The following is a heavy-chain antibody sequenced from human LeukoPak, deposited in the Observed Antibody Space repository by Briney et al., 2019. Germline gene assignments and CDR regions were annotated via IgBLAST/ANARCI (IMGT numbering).Heavy chain of an antibody. CDR2: ISDSGRSS. J-gene: IGHJ4*02. CDR3: ARHDSFIPF. CDR1: GFTFSDYA. Sequence: PGGSLRLSCVASGFTFSDYAMSWVRQAPGKGLEWVSGISDSGRSSYYTDSVKGRFTISRDNSKNTVSLRINNLRTEDTAVYFCARHDSFIPFWGQGTLVTVTS. D-gene: IGHD3-16*02. V-gene: IGHV3-23*01.